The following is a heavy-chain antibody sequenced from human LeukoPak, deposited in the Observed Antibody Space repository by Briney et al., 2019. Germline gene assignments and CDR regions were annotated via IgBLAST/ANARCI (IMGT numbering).Heavy chain of an antibody. D-gene: IGHD3-10*01. J-gene: IGHJ4*02. Sequence: GGSLRLSCAASGFTFSSYWVTWVRQAPGKGLEWVANIKEDGSETYYVDSVKGRFTISRDNTKSSLYLQMRSLRAEDTAVYYCARPVGTGNYFVYWGQGTLVTVSS. CDR1: GFTFSSYW. CDR3: ARPVGTGNYFVY. V-gene: IGHV3-7*01. CDR2: IKEDGSET.